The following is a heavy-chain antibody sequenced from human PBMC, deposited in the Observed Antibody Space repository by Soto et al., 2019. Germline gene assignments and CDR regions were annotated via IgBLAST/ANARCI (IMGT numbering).Heavy chain of an antibody. CDR1: GGSISSGGYY. Sequence: QVQLQESGPGLVKPSQTLSLTCTVSGGSISSGGYYWSWIRQHPGKGLEWIGYIYYTGSTYYNPSLKSRVTISVDPSKNQFSLQLSSVTAADSSVYYCARESRDFYYYSLDAWGEGTTVTSSS. CDR2: IYYTGST. V-gene: IGHV4-31*03. CDR3: ARESRDFYYYSLDA. J-gene: IGHJ6*03.